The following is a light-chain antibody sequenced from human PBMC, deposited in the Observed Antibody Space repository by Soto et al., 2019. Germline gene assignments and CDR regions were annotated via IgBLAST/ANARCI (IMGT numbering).Light chain of an antibody. J-gene: IGLJ3*02. V-gene: IGLV2-23*01. CDR3: CSYAGGSTLV. Sequence: QSVLTQPASVSGSPGQSITISCTGTSSDIGTYNLVSWYQHHPGNAPKLMIYEATKRPSGVSSRFPGSKSGNTASLTISGLQTEDEADYYCCSYAGGSTLVFGGGTQLTVL. CDR2: EAT. CDR1: SSDIGTYNL.